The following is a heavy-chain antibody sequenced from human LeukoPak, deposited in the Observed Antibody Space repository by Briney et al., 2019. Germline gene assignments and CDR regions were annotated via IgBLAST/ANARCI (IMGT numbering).Heavy chain of an antibody. V-gene: IGHV4-59*01. J-gene: IGHJ5*02. CDR2: IYYNGDT. CDR1: GGSISAYY. CDR3: ARYYCIGSSCYRTNWLDP. Sequence: SETLSLTCTVSGGSISAYYWSWIRQPPGKGLEWIGYIYYNGDTNYNASLRGRDTISLDTAKNQLSLNLKSVTAADTAVYYCARYYCIGSSCYRTNWLDPWGQGTLVAVSS. D-gene: IGHD2-15*01.